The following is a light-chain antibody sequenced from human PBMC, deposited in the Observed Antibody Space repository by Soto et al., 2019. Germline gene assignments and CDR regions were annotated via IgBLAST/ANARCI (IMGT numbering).Light chain of an antibody. J-gene: IGKJ2*01. Sequence: DIQMTQSPSTLSASVGDRVTISCRASQSIQTWLAWFQQKPGKAPNLLIFDASDLASGVSPRFSGSGSGAEFTLTISSLQADDFATYYCQQYESYPYTFGRGTRLEIK. V-gene: IGKV1-5*01. CDR1: QSIQTW. CDR3: QQYESYPYT. CDR2: DAS.